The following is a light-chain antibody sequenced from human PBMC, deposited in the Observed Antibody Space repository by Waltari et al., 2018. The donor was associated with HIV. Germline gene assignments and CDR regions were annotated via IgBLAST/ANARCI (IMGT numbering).Light chain of an antibody. Sequence: QSVMTQSPSVSEAPGQSVTISCSASDSNLGSHAVTLYQQFPGKPPRLLVYNDDLILSGVSDRLSASKSGTSASLAINDLQSEHESHYYCAAWDDGLNGVIFGGGTKVTVL. CDR2: NDD. J-gene: IGLJ2*01. CDR1: DSNLGSHA. CDR3: AAWDDGLNGVI. V-gene: IGLV1-36*01.